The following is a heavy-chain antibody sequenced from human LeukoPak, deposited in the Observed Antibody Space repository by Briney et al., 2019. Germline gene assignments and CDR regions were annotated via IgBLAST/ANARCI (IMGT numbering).Heavy chain of an antibody. D-gene: IGHD2-2*01. J-gene: IGHJ4*02. V-gene: IGHV1-2*02. Sequence: ASVKVSCKASGYTFTGYYMHWVRQAPGQGLEWMGWINPNSGGTNYAQKFQGRVTMTRDTSTSTVYMELSSLRSEDTAVYYCARVSRRSRFLDYWGQGTLVTVSS. CDR2: INPNSGGT. CDR1: GYTFTGYY. CDR3: ARVSRRSRFLDY.